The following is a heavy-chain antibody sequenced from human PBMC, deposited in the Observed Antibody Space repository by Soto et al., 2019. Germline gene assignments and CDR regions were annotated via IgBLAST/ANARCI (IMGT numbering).Heavy chain of an antibody. CDR2: MHRNGNST. CDR3: ARDHRWGYASGDYGDS. CDR1: GFSLDEYG. V-gene: IGHV3-20*04. Sequence: EVQLVESGGGVVRPGGSLRLACVVSGFSLDEYGMSWVRQAPGKGPEWVSGMHRNGNSTGYAASVKGRFTISRDDAKNSLYLQMHSLRAEDTAFYYCARDHRWGYASGDYGDSWGHGTLVTVSS. D-gene: IGHD4-17*01. J-gene: IGHJ5*01.